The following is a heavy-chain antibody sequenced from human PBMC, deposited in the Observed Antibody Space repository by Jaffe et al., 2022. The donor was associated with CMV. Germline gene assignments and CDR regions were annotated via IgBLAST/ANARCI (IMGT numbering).Heavy chain of an antibody. CDR1: GFTFDDYA. V-gene: IGHV3-9*01. J-gene: IGHJ4*02. D-gene: IGHD6-19*01. CDR3: AKDLSSGGDY. Sequence: EVQLVESGGGLVQPGRSLRLSCAASGFTFDDYAMHWVRQAPGKGLEWVSGISWNSGSIGYADSVKGRFTISRDNAKNSLYLQMNSLRAEDTALYYCAKDLSSGGDYWGQGTLVTVSS. CDR2: ISWNSGSI.